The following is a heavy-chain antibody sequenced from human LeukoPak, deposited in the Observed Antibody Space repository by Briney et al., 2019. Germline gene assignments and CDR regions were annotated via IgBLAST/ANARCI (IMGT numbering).Heavy chain of an antibody. Sequence: GGSLRLSCAASGFTFSRYGMNWVRQAPGRGLEWVSYISITSSTIQYADSVKGRFTISRDNAGNSLYLQMNSLRDDDTAVYFCARSPGWGYFDYWGQGALVTVSS. V-gene: IGHV3-48*02. CDR1: GFTFSRYG. CDR3: ARSPGWGYFDY. CDR2: ISITSSTI. J-gene: IGHJ4*02. D-gene: IGHD6-19*01.